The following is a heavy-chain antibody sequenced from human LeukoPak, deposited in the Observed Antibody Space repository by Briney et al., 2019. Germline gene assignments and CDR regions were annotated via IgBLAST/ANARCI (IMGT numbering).Heavy chain of an antibody. CDR2: INHSGST. CDR1: GGSFSGYY. J-gene: IGHJ3*02. Sequence: SETLSLTCAVCGGSFSGYYWSWIRQPPGKGLEWIGEINHSGSTNYNPSLKSRVTILVDTSKNQFSLKLSSVTAADTAVYYCARSWRGYCSSTSCYPSDIWGQGTMVTVSS. D-gene: IGHD2-2*01. CDR3: ARSWRGYCSSTSCYPSDI. V-gene: IGHV4-34*01.